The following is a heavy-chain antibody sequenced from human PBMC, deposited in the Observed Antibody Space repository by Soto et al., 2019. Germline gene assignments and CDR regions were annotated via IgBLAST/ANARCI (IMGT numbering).Heavy chain of an antibody. V-gene: IGHV3-30*18. CDR1: GFTFSSYG. J-gene: IGHJ4*02. CDR2: ISYDGSNK. D-gene: IGHD6-19*01. CDR3: AKPPGGWYPPLDY. Sequence: QVQLVESGGGVVQPGRSLRLSCAASGFTFSSYGMHWVRQAPGKGLEWVAVISYDGSNKYYTDSVKGRFTISRDNSKNALYLQMNSLRAEDTAVYYGAKPPGGWYPPLDYGGQGTLVTVSS.